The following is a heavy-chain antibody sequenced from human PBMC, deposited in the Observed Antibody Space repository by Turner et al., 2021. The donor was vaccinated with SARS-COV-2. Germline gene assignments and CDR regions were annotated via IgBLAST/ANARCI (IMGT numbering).Heavy chain of an antibody. CDR2: ISGGGGTT. Sequence: EVQLLESGGGLVQPGGSLRLSCAASGFTFSNYAMGWVRQAPGKGLEWVSAISGGGGTTYPADSVKGRFTISRDNSMNTLFLQMNSLRAEDTAIYYCARDWRYYYDSSGYFDYWGQGTLVTVSS. CDR1: GFTFSNYA. V-gene: IGHV3-23*01. CDR3: ARDWRYYYDSSGYFDY. J-gene: IGHJ4*02. D-gene: IGHD3-22*01.